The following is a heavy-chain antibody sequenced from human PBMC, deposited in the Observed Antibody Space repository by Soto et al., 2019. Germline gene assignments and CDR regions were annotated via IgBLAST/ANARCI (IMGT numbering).Heavy chain of an antibody. D-gene: IGHD6-13*01. CDR2: ISGSGGRT. J-gene: IGHJ6*02. V-gene: IGHV3-23*01. CDR1: GFTFSSYD. CDR3: AKVNSGSSCYYYGMDV. Sequence: GGSLRLSCAASGFTFSSYDMSWVRQAPGKGLEWVSAISGSGGRTYYADSVKGRFTISRDNSKNTLYLQMNSLRAEDTAVYYCAKVNSGSSCYYYGMDVWGQGTTVTVSS.